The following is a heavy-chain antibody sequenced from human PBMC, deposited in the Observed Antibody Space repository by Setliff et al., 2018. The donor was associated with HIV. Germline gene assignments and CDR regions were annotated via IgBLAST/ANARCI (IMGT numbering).Heavy chain of an antibody. Sequence: SETLSLTCEVSGYSITRGYYWGWIRQFPGTGLQWIGRVDHGGTTNYNPTLKSRVTISTDASKNQFSLKLESVSAADTAVDFCASDRALRFSQSPLSHYSDYWGLGTLVTVS. D-gene: IGHD3-3*01. CDR3: ASDRALRFSQSPLSHYSDY. CDR1: GYSITRGYY. V-gene: IGHV4-38-2*01. CDR2: VDHGGTT. J-gene: IGHJ4*02.